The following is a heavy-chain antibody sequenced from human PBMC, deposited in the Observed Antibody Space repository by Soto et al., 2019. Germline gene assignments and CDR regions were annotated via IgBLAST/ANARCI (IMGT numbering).Heavy chain of an antibody. Sequence: QVQLVQSGAEVKKPGASVKVSCKASGYTFTSYDINWVRQATGQGLEWMGWMNPNSGNTGYAQKFQGRVTMTRNTSISTDYMELSSLRSEDTAMYYCARAGDSSGYYHFDYWGQGNMVTVSS. V-gene: IGHV1-8*01. J-gene: IGHJ4*02. D-gene: IGHD3-22*01. CDR1: GYTFTSYD. CDR3: ARAGDSSGYYHFDY. CDR2: MNPNSGNT.